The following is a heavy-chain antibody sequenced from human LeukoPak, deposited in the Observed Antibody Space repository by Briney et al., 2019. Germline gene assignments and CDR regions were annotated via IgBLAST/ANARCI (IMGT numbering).Heavy chain of an antibody. CDR1: GVSISSFY. J-gene: IGHJ3*02. CDR3: ARHNDPGHAFDI. Sequence: SETLSLTCTVSGVSISSFYGAWIRQPPGKGLEWIGSIYYSGSTYYNPSLRSRVTISVDTSKNQFSLKLSSVTAADTAVYYCARHNDPGHAFDIWGQGTMVTVSS. CDR2: IYYSGST. D-gene: IGHD1-1*01. V-gene: IGHV4-39*01.